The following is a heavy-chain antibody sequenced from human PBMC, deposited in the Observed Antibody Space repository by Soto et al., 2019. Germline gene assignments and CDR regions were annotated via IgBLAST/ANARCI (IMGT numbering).Heavy chain of an antibody. D-gene: IGHD6-13*01. CDR2: ISGSGSSI. CDR1: GFTFSNYA. CDR3: AKGGDSSSWKNWFDP. J-gene: IGHJ5*02. V-gene: IGHV3-23*01. Sequence: EVQLLESGGGLVQPGGSLRLSCAASGFTFSNYAMTWVRQAPGKGLEWVSGISGSGSSIYYADSVKGRFTISRDNSKNTLYLQMNSRRAEDTGVYYCAKGGDSSSWKNWFDPWGQGTLVTVSS.